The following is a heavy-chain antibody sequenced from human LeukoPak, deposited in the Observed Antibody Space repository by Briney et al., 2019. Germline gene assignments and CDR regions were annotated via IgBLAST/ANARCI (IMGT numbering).Heavy chain of an antibody. V-gene: IGHV4-34*01. D-gene: IGHD1-14*01. Sequence: PSETLSLTCAVYGGSFSGYYWSWIRQPPGKGLEWIGEINHSGSTNYNPSLKSRVTISVDTSKNQFSLKLSSVTAADTAVYYCARVLPPPYYFDYWGQGTLVTVSS. CDR1: GGSFSGYY. CDR2: INHSGST. CDR3: ARVLPPPYYFDY. J-gene: IGHJ4*02.